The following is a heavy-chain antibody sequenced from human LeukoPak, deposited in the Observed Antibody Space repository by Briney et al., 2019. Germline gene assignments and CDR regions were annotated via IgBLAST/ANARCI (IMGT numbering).Heavy chain of an antibody. V-gene: IGHV4-30-2*01. D-gene: IGHD6-19*01. CDR2: IYHSGST. J-gene: IGHJ4*02. CDR3: ARVAVAGPYYFDY. CDR1: GGSISSGGYS. Sequence: PSETLFLTCAVSGGSISSGGYSWSWIRQPPGKGLEWIGYIYHSGSTYYNPSLKSRVTISVDRSKNQFSLKLSSVTAADTAVYYCARVAVAGPYYFDYWGQGTLVTVSS.